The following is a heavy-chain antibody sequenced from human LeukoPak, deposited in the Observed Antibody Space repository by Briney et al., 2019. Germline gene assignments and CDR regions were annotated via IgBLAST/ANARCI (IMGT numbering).Heavy chain of an antibody. CDR1: GDSIGTGGYY. CDR3: ARGYSGSYLSRYFDY. J-gene: IGHJ4*02. CDR2: IYTSGST. Sequence: SETLSLTCTASGDSIGTGGYYWSWIRQHPGKGLEWIGRIYTSGSTNYNPSLESRVTMSVDTSKNQFSLKLSSVTAADTAVYYCARGYSGSYLSRYFDYWGQGTLVTVSS. V-gene: IGHV4-61*02. D-gene: IGHD1-26*01.